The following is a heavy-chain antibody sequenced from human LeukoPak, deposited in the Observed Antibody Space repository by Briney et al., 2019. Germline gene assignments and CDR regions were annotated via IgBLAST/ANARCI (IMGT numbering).Heavy chain of an antibody. V-gene: IGHV4-39*01. CDR1: GGSISSYY. Sequence: SETLSLTCTVSGGSISSYYWGWIRQPPGKGLEWIGSIYYSGSSYYNPSLKSRVTISVDTSKNQFSLKLSSVTAADTAVYYCASLRERSYYARGFDYWGQGTLVTVSS. J-gene: IGHJ4*02. CDR2: IYYSGSS. CDR3: ASLRERSYYARGFDY. D-gene: IGHD3-3*01.